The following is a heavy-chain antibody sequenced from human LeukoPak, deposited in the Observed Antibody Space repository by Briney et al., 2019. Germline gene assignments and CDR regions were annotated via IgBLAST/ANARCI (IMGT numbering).Heavy chain of an antibody. V-gene: IGHV4-61*02. CDR1: GGSISSGSYY. D-gene: IGHD3-22*01. Sequence: PSETLSLTCTVSGGSISSGSYYWNWIRQPAGEGLEWIGRIYTSGSTNYNPSLRSRVTISVDTSKNQFSLKLSSVTAADTAVYYCAKKGYYDGSGYYMYYFDHWGQGTLVTVSS. CDR3: AKKGYYDGSGYYMYYFDH. J-gene: IGHJ4*02. CDR2: IYTSGST.